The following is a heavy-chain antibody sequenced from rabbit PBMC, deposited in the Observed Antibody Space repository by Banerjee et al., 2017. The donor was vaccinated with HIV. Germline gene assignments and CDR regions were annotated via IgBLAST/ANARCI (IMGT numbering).Heavy chain of an antibody. V-gene: IGHV1S45*01. CDR3: ARNYVNAFDP. J-gene: IGHJ2*01. CDR1: GFSFSSNW. Sequence: LEESGGGLVKPGGTLTLTCTVSGFSFSSNWICWVRQAPGKGLEWIACIDTNDGDTDYANWPKGRFTISKTSSTTVTLQMTSLTAADTATHFCARNYVNAFDPRGPGTLVTVS. D-gene: IGHD1-1*01. CDR2: IDTNDGDT.